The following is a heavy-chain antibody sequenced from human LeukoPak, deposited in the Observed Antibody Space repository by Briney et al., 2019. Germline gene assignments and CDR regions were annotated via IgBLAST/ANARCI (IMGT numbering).Heavy chain of an antibody. CDR1: GGSISGYY. J-gene: IGHJ4*02. Sequence: PSETLSLTCTVSGGSISGYYWSWIRQPPGKGLEWIGYIYYSGSTNYNPSLKSRVTISVDTSKNQFSLKLSSVTAADTAVYYCARVAGYTSMITVYYFDYWGQGTLVTVSS. D-gene: IGHD5-18*01. CDR2: IYYSGST. V-gene: IGHV4-59*01. CDR3: ARVAGYTSMITVYYFDY.